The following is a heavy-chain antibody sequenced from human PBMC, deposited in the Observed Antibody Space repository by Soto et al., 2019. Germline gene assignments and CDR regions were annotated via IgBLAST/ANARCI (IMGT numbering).Heavy chain of an antibody. V-gene: IGHV4-30-4*01. Sequence: QVQVQESGPGLVKPSQTLSLTCTVSGGSISSGAYYWSWIRQPPGKGLEWIGYIYHSGSTYYNPSLKSRVTLPVDTSKDQFSLKLSSVTAADTAVYYCASELPDGARLEPWGQGTRVTVSS. CDR3: ASELPDGARLEP. J-gene: IGHJ5*02. CDR1: GGSISSGAYY. CDR2: IYHSGST.